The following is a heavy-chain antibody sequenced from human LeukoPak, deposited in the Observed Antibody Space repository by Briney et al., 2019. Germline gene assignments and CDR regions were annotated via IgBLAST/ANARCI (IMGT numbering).Heavy chain of an antibody. J-gene: IGHJ4*02. CDR2: IYHSGST. CDR3: ASSGLYYDSSALYFDY. CDR1: GYSISSGYY. V-gene: IGHV4-38-2*01. D-gene: IGHD3-22*01. Sequence: SETLSLTCAVSGYSISSGYYWGWLRQPPGKGLEWIGSIYHSGSTYYNPSLKSRVTISVDTSKNQFSLKLSSVTAADTAVYYCASSGLYYDSSALYFDYWGQGTLVTVSS.